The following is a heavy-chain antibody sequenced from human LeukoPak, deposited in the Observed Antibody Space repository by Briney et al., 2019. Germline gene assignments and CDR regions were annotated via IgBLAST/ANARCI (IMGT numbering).Heavy chain of an antibody. J-gene: IGHJ4*02. V-gene: IGHV4-34*01. D-gene: IGHD3-10*01. CDR2: INHSGST. CDR1: GGSFSGYY. Sequence: LETLSLTCAVYGGSFSGYYWSWIRQPPGKGLEWIGEINHSGSTNYNPSLKSRVTISVDTSKNQFSLKLSSVTAADTAVYYCARASYYGSGSFGYWGQGTLVTVSS. CDR3: ARASYYGSGSFGY.